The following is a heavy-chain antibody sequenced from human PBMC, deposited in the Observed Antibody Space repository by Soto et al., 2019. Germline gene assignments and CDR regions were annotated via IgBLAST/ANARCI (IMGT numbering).Heavy chain of an antibody. J-gene: IGHJ6*02. V-gene: IGHV2-70*01. CDR2: IDWDDDK. CDR1: GFSLSTSGMC. CDR3: ARTPSIAARTYYYYYGMDV. Sequence: ASGPTLVNPTQTLTLTCTFSGFSLSTSGMCVSWIRQPPGKALEWLALIDWDDDKYYSTSLKTRLTISKDTSKNQVVLTLTNMDPVNTATYYCARTPSIAARTYYYYYGMDVWGQGTPVTVSS. D-gene: IGHD6-6*01.